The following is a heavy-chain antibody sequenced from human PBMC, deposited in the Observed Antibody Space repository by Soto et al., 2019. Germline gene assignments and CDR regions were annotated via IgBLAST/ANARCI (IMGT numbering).Heavy chain of an antibody. V-gene: IGHV3-74*01. CDR1: GFTFSSYW. Sequence: GGSLRLSCAASGFTFSSYWMHWVRQAPGKGLVWVSRINSDGSSTSYADSVKGRFTISRDNAKNTLYLQMNSLRAEDTAVYYCARGVERRLPNFDYWGQGTLVTVSS. D-gene: IGHD1-1*01. CDR2: INSDGSST. CDR3: ARGVERRLPNFDY. J-gene: IGHJ4*02.